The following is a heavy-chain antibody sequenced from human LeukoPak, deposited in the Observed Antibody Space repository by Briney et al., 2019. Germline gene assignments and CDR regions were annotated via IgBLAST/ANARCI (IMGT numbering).Heavy chain of an antibody. D-gene: IGHD4-17*01. V-gene: IGHV4-59*12. Sequence: SETLSLTCTVSGGSISSYYWSWIRQPPGKGLEWIGCIYYSGSTNYNPSLKSRVTISVDTSKNQFSLKLSSVTAADTAVYYCARDYGDDDAFDIWGQGTMVTVSS. J-gene: IGHJ3*02. CDR1: GGSISSYY. CDR3: ARDYGDDDAFDI. CDR2: IYYSGST.